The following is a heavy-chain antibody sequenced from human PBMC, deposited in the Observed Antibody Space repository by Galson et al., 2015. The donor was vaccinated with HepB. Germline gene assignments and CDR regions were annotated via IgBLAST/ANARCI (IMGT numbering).Heavy chain of an antibody. V-gene: IGHV3-23*01. CDR3: AKVTIVGATTFDY. CDR2: ISGSGGST. J-gene: IGHJ4*02. D-gene: IGHD1-26*01. CDR1: GFTFSSYV. Sequence: SLRLSCAASGFTFSSYVMSWVRQAPGKGLEWVSAISGSGGSTYYADSVKGRFTISRDNSKNKLYLQMNSLRAEDTAVYYCAKVTIVGATTFDYWGQGTLVTVSS.